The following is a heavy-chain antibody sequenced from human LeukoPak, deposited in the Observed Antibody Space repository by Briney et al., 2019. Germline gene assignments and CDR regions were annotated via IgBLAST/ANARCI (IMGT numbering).Heavy chain of an antibody. D-gene: IGHD3-10*01. CDR3: AKGGGIVRGVIPFMDV. CDR2: IRYDGSNI. V-gene: IGHV3-30*02. CDR1: GFTFSNYG. J-gene: IGHJ6*03. Sequence: PGLTLRLSCAASGFTFSNYGMHWVREAAGKGPEWVAFIRYDGSNIYYADSVRGRFTLSRDSSKNTLYLQMNSLRAEDTAVYYCAKGGGIVRGVIPFMDVGSKGTTVTVSS.